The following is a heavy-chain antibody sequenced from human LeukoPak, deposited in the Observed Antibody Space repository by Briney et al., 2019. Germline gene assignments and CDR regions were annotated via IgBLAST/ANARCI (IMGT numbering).Heavy chain of an antibody. J-gene: IGHJ4*02. CDR2: INHSGST. V-gene: IGHV4-34*01. D-gene: IGHD3-16*02. CDR1: GGSFSGYY. Sequence: SETLSLTCAVYGGSFSGYYWSWIRQPPGKGLEWIGEINHSGSTNYNPSLKSRVTISVDTSKNQLSLKLSSVTAADTAVYYCARGRGDYIWGSYRYYVSYYFDYWGQGTLVTVSS. CDR3: ARGRGDYIWGSYRYYVSYYFDY.